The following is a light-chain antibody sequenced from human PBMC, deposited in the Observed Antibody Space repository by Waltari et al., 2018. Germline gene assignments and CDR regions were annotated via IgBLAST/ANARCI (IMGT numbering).Light chain of an antibody. J-gene: IGLJ1*01. CDR1: SSDVGGYNY. V-gene: IGLV2-14*03. CDR3: NSYTSSSTLV. Sequence: QSALTQPASVSGSPGQSITISCTGSSSDVGGYNYVPWYQQHPGKAPKLMIFDVSYRPSGVSSRFSGSKSGNTASLTISGLQAEDEADYYCNSYTSSSTLVFGTGTKVTVL. CDR2: DVS.